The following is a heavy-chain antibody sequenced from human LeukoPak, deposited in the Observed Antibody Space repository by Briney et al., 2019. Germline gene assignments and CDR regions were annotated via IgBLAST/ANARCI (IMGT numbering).Heavy chain of an antibody. CDR2: IIPIFGTA. CDR3: ARTKQLDPPDSRNYYYYGMDV. Sequence: SVKVSCKASGGTFSSYAISWVRQAPGQGLEWMGGIIPIFGTANYAQKFQGRVTITADESTSTANMELSSLRSEDTAVYYCARTKQLDPPDSRNYYYYGMDVWGKGTTVTVSS. CDR1: GGTFSSYA. D-gene: IGHD1-1*01. J-gene: IGHJ6*04. V-gene: IGHV1-69*13.